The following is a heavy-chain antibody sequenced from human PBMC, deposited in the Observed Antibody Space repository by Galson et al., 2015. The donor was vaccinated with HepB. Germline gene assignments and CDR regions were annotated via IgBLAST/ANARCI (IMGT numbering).Heavy chain of an antibody. CDR2: IYYSGST. V-gene: IGHV4-59*01. J-gene: IGHJ6*02. CDR3: ARGPYCGGDCYPELMGYGMGV. CDR1: GGSISSYY. Sequence: ETLSLTCTVSGGSISSYYWSWIRQPPGKGLEWIGYIYYSGSTNYNPSLKSRVTISVDTSKNQFSLKLSSVTAADTAVYYCARGPYCGGDCYPELMGYGMGVWGQGTTVTVSS. D-gene: IGHD2-21*02.